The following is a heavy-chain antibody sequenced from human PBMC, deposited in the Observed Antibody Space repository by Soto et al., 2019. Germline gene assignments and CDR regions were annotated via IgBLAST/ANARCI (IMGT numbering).Heavy chain of an antibody. CDR2: IYYTGST. V-gene: IGHV4-30-4*01. Sequence: QVQLQESGPGVVRPSQTLSLTCTVSGGSISSGNIYWSWIRQPPGKGLEWIGYIYYTGSTYYNPSLTSRVTISVNPSKNQFSLTLTSVTAADTATYYCARVTMVRGVMADYWGQGTLVTVSS. D-gene: IGHD3-10*01. CDR1: GGSISSGNIY. CDR3: ARVTMVRGVMADY. J-gene: IGHJ4*02.